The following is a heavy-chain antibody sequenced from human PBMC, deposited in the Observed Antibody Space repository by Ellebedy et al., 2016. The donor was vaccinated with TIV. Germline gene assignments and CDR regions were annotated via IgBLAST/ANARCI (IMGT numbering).Heavy chain of an antibody. D-gene: IGHD2-21*01. CDR2: IDWDDDK. J-gene: IGHJ4*02. Sequence: SGPTLVKPTQTLTLPCTFSGFSLSTSGMCVSWIRQPPGKALEWLARIDWDDDKYYSTSLKTRLTISKDTSKNQVVLTMTNMDPVDTATYYCARDRCGGDSFDYWGQGTLVTVSS. V-gene: IGHV2-70*11. CDR3: ARDRCGGDSFDY. CDR1: GFSLSTSGMC.